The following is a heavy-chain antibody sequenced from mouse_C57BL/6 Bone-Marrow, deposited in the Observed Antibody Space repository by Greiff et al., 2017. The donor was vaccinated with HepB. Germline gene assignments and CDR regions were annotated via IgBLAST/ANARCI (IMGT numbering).Heavy chain of an antibody. Sequence: QVHVKQPGAELVRPGSSVKLSCKASGYTFTSYWMDWVKQRPGQGLEWIGNIYPSDSETHYNQKFKDKATLTVDKSSSTAYMQLSSLTSEDSAVYYCARSNYYGSSSWFAYWGQGTLVTVSA. CDR2: IYPSDSET. CDR1: GYTFTSYW. CDR3: ARSNYYGSSSWFAY. V-gene: IGHV1-61*01. D-gene: IGHD1-1*01. J-gene: IGHJ3*01.